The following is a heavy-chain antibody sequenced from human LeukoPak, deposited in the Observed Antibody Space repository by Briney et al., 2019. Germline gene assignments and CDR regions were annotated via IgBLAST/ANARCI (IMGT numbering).Heavy chain of an antibody. Sequence: GGSLRLSCAASGFTFSSYEMNWVRQAPGKGLEWVSYISGSNDYIYYADSVKGRFTISRDNAKNSVHLQMNSLRAEDTAVYYCTTVPGDYWGQGTLVAVSS. CDR1: GFTFSSYE. J-gene: IGHJ4*02. CDR3: TTVPGDY. V-gene: IGHV3-21*05. CDR2: ISGSNDYI.